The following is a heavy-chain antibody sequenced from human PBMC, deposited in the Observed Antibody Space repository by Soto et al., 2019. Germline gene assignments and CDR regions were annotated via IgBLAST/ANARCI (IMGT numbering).Heavy chain of an antibody. CDR1: GGTFSSYA. Sequence: SVKVSCKASGGTFSSYAISWVRQAPGQGLEWMGGIIPIFGTANYAQKFQGRVTITADESTSTAYMELSSLRSEDTAVYYCARDQSTIFGVALEYYYYGMDVWGQGTKVTVYS. CDR2: IIPIFGTA. CDR3: ARDQSTIFGVALEYYYYGMDV. D-gene: IGHD3-3*01. V-gene: IGHV1-69*13. J-gene: IGHJ6*02.